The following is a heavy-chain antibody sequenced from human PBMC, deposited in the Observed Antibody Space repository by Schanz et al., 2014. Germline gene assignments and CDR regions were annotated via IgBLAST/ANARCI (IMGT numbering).Heavy chain of an antibody. CDR1: GFTFSDYY. Sequence: QVQLVESGGGLVKPGGSLRLSCAASGFTFSDYYMTWMRQAPGKGLEWVSALTGSGTTTYYADSVKGRFTISRDNSKNTLDLQMNSLRAEDTAIYYCAKDLAAVGVFDYWGQGSLXTVSS. CDR2: LTGSGTTT. D-gene: IGHD6-13*01. V-gene: IGHV3-11*01. J-gene: IGHJ4*02. CDR3: AKDLAAVGVFDY.